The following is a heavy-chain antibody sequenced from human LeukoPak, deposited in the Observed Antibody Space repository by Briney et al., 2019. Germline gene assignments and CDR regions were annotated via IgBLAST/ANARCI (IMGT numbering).Heavy chain of an antibody. CDR1: GFTYTDYW. CDR2: INPDGTII. CDR3: AKDLSWNTADR. Sequence: PGGSVRLSCVGSGFTYTDYWMHWFRQAPGKGPVWVSRINPDGTIIDYADSVKGRFSISRDNAKNLLYLQMNGLRADDTAVYYCAKDLSWNTADRWGQGILVTVSS. J-gene: IGHJ5*02. V-gene: IGHV3-74*01. D-gene: IGHD5-18*01.